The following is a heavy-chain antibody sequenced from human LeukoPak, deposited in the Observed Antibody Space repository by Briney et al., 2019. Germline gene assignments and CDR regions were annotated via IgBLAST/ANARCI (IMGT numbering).Heavy chain of an antibody. Sequence: GASVKVSCKASGYTFTGYYIHWVRQAPGQGLEWMGWISAYNGNTNYAQKLQGRVTMTTDTSTSTAYMELRSLRSDDTAVYYCARTPHDYGDYEPPYFDYWGQGTLVTVSS. CDR3: ARTPHDYGDYEPPYFDY. CDR2: ISAYNGNT. CDR1: GYTFTGYY. J-gene: IGHJ4*02. D-gene: IGHD4-17*01. V-gene: IGHV1-18*04.